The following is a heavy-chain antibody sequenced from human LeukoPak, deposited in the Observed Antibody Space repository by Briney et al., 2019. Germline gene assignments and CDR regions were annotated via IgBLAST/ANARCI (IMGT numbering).Heavy chain of an antibody. V-gene: IGHV1-69*04. D-gene: IGHD4-23*01. CDR1: GGTFSSYA. Sequence: SVKVSCKASGGTFSSYAISWVRQAPGQGLEWMGRIIPILGIANYAQKFQGRVTITADKSTSTAYMELSSLRSEDTAVYYCARAVVTPAGVFDIWGQGTMVTVSS. J-gene: IGHJ3*02. CDR3: ARAVVTPAGVFDI. CDR2: IIPILGIA.